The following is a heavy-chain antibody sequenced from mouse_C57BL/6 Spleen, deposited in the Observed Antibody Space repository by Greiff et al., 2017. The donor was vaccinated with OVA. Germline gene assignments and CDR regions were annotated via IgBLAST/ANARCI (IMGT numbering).Heavy chain of an antibody. V-gene: IGHV1-85*01. CDR2: IYPRDGST. D-gene: IGHD1-1*01. CDR1: GYTFTSYD. J-gene: IGHJ2*01. CDR3: AREEGITTVPYFDS. Sequence: QVQLQQSGPELVKPGASVKLSCKASGYTFTSYDINWVKQRPGQGLEWIGWIYPRDGSTKYNEKFKGKATLTVDTSSSTAYMELHSLTSEDSAVYFCAREEGITTVPYFDSWGQGATLTVSS.